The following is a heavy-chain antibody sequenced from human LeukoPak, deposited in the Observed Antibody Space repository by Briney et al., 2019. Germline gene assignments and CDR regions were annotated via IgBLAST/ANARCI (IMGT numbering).Heavy chain of an antibody. Sequence: GGSLRLSWAASGFTFSSYAMSWVRQAPGKGLEWVSAISGSGGSTYYADSVKGRFTISRDNAKNSLYLQMNSLRAEDTAVYYCAKVGSVQLWLPGYFDYWGQGTLVTVSS. CDR1: GFTFSSYA. J-gene: IGHJ4*02. CDR3: AKVGSVQLWLPGYFDY. D-gene: IGHD5-18*01. V-gene: IGHV3-23*01. CDR2: ISGSGGST.